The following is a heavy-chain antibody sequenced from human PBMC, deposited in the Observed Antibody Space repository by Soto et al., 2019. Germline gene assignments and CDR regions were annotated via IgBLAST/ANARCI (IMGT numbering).Heavy chain of an antibody. V-gene: IGHV3-30*18. CDR1: GFTFNSYG. J-gene: IGHJ6*03. CDR2: ISYDGSNK. CDR3: AKDGRVTIFGVVLYYYYYMDV. D-gene: IGHD3-3*01. Sequence: PGGSLRLSCAASGFTFNSYGMHWVRQAPGRGLEWVAVISYDGSNKYYADSVKGRFTISRDNSKNTLYLQMNSLSAEDTAVYYCAKDGRVTIFGVVLYYYYYMDVWGKGTTVTVSS.